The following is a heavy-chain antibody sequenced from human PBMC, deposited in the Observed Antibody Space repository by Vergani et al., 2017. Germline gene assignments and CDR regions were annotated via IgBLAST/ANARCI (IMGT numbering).Heavy chain of an antibody. CDR1: GFTFSSYS. CDR3: ARDLFYYDSSGYYLCFFDY. J-gene: IGHJ4*02. V-gene: IGHV3-21*01. D-gene: IGHD3-22*01. Sequence: EVQLVESGGGLVQPGGSLRLSCAASGFTFSSYSMNWVRQAPGKGLEWVSSISSSSSYIYYADSVKGRFTISRDNAKNSLYLQMNSLRAEDTAVYYCARDLFYYDSSGYYLCFFDYWGQGTLVTVSS. CDR2: ISSSSSYI.